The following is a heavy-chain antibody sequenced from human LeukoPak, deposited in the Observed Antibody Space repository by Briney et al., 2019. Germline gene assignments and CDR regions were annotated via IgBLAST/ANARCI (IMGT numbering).Heavy chain of an antibody. V-gene: IGHV4-59*01. CDR3: AGSNFDWYFDL. CDR2: ISYSGST. D-gene: IGHD4/OR15-4a*01. CDR1: GGSISRYY. Sequence: SETLSLTCTVSGGSISRYYWSWSRQPPGKGLEWIGYISYSGSTNYNPSLKSRVTISVDTSKNQFSLKLTSVTAADTAVYYCAGSNFDWYFDLWGRGTLVTVSS. J-gene: IGHJ2*01.